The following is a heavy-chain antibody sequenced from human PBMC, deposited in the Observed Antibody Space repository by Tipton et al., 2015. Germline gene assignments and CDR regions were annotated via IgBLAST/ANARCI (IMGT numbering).Heavy chain of an antibody. CDR3: ARSPFKSGYFDY. D-gene: IGHD2/OR15-2a*01. Sequence: TLSLTCTVSGGSISVSSVYWGWIRQSPGKGLEWIGSIYYSGSTSYNPSLKSRVTISVDTSKNQFSLKLSSVTAADTAVYYCARSPFKSGYFDYWGQGTLVTVSS. V-gene: IGHV4-39*01. J-gene: IGHJ4*02. CDR1: GGSISVSSVY. CDR2: IYYSGST.